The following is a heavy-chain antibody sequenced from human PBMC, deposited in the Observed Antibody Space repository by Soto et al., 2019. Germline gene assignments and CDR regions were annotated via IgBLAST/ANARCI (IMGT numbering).Heavy chain of an antibody. Sequence: EVQLLESGGGLVQPGGSLRLSCAASGFTFSNYAMNWDRQAPEKGLEWVSSISGSHGSTYYADSVNGRFTISRDNSKNMLYLQVNTLRVEDTAVYYCAKGSPWSRYDLDYWGQGPLVTVAS. CDR2: ISGSHGST. CDR1: GFTFSNYA. V-gene: IGHV3-23*01. CDR3: AKGSPWSRYDLDY. J-gene: IGHJ4*02. D-gene: IGHD5-12*01.